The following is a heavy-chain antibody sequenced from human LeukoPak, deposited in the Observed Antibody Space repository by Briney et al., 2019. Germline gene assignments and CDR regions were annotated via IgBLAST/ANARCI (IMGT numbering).Heavy chain of an antibody. CDR3: ARWEGGSHYDFDY. J-gene: IGHJ4*02. V-gene: IGHV4-34*01. CDR2: INHSGST. Sequence: SETLSLTCAVYGGSFSGCYWSWIRQPPGKGLEWIGEINHSGSTNYNPPLKSRVTISVDTSKNQFSLKLSSVTAADTALYYCARWEGGSHYDFDYWGQGTLVTVSS. CDR1: GGSFSGCY. D-gene: IGHD1-26*01.